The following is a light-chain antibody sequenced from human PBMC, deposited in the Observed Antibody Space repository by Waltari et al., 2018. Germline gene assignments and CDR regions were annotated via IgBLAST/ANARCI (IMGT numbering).Light chain of an antibody. J-gene: IGLJ7*01. V-gene: IGLV2-11*01. CDR1: SSDVGSSNF. CDR2: DVV. Sequence: QSALTQPRSVSGSPGQSVTISCSGTSSDVGSSNFVSWYQPHPGNAPKLLIYDVVKRPSGVPDRFSGSKSGNTASLTISGLQTEDESDYYCCSYAGSYTFVFGGGTQLTVL. CDR3: CSYAGSYTFV.